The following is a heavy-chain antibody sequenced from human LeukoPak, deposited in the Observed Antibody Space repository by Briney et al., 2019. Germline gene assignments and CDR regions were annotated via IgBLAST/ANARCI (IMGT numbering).Heavy chain of an antibody. Sequence: GSLRLSCAASGFTFSSYAMSWVRQAPGKGLEWVSAISGSGGSTYYADSVKGRFTISRDNSKNTLYLQMNSLRAEDTAVYYCAKDPSSNWNYDYWGQGTLVTVSS. CDR1: GFTFSSYA. CDR2: ISGSGGST. J-gene: IGHJ4*02. D-gene: IGHD1-7*01. CDR3: AKDPSSNWNYDY. V-gene: IGHV3-23*01.